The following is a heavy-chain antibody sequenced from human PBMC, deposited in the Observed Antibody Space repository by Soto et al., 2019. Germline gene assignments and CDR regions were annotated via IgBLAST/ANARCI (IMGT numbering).Heavy chain of an antibody. Sequence: QVQLVQSGAEVKKPGASVKVSCKASGYTFTSNGIIWVRQAPGQGLEWMGWINTYNGNTNYAQKLQGRVTMTTDPSTNTAYMGLRSLRSDDTAVYCCARDRSNYFDYWGQGTVVTVSS. V-gene: IGHV1-18*01. CDR3: ARDRSNYFDY. J-gene: IGHJ4*02. CDR2: INTYNGNT. CDR1: GYTFTSNG.